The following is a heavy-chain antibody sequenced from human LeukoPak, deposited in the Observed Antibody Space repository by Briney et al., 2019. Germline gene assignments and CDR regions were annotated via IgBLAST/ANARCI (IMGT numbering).Heavy chain of an antibody. V-gene: IGHV3-7*01. J-gene: IGHJ4*02. D-gene: IGHD4-17*01. CDR1: GFSFSSYW. CDR2: INQGGSEK. CDR3: ARDRSTVTTWVDY. Sequence: PGGSLRLSCAASGFSFSSYWMSWVRQAPGKGLEWVAYINQGGSEKYYVDSVRGRFTISRDDAKNSLYLQMNSLRAEDTAVYYCARDRSTVTTWVDYWGQGTLVTVSS.